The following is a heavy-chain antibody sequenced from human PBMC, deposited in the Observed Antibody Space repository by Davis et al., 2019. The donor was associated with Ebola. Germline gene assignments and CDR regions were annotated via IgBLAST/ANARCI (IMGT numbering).Heavy chain of an antibody. CDR1: GFTFSSYA. Sequence: GESLKISCAASGFTFSSYAMSWVRQAPGKGLEWVSAISGSGGSTYYADSVKGRFTISRDNSKNTLYLQMNSLRAEDTAVYYCARVWGGLLWFGEFLPLDGMDVWGQGTTVTVSS. V-gene: IGHV3-23*01. D-gene: IGHD3-10*01. CDR3: ARVWGGLLWFGEFLPLDGMDV. J-gene: IGHJ6*02. CDR2: ISGSGGST.